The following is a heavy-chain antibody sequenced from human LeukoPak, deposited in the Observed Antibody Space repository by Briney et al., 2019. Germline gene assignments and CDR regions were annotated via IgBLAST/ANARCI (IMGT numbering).Heavy chain of an antibody. CDR3: ARATGSYYSLGY. D-gene: IGHD1-26*01. V-gene: IGHV3-7*01. Sequence: GGSLRLSCAASGFTFSGHWMTWVRQAPGKGLEWVANIKQDGNERYYVDSVKGRFTISRENAKNSLYLQMNSLRAEDTAVYYCARATGSYYSLGYWGQGTLVTVSS. CDR2: IKQDGNER. CDR1: GFTFSGHW. J-gene: IGHJ4*02.